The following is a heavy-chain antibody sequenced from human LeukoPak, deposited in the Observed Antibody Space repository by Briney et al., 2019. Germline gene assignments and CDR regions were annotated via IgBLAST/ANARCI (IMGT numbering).Heavy chain of an antibody. Sequence: SETPSLTCTVSGGSISYYYWSWIRQPPGKGLEWIGYILNSQSTNYNPSLKSRVTISVDTSKTQFFLRLTSVTAADTAVYYCAREHGSSWRFDPWGRGTLVTVSS. CDR3: AREHGSSWRFDP. CDR2: ILNSQST. V-gene: IGHV4-59*01. J-gene: IGHJ5*02. D-gene: IGHD6-13*01. CDR1: GGSISYYY.